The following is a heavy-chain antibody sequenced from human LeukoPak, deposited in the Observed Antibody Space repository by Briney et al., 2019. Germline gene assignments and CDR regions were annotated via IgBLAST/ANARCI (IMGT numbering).Heavy chain of an antibody. J-gene: IGHJ4*02. CDR1: GVSISSVGYY. D-gene: IGHD1-26*01. Sequence: ETLSLTCTVSGVSISSVGYYWSWVRQAPGKGLEWVSGISGSGGSTYYADSVKGRFTISRDNSKNTLYVQMNSLRAEDTAVYYCAKAGRYWDFDYWGQGTLVTVSS. V-gene: IGHV3-23*01. CDR3: AKAGRYWDFDY. CDR2: ISGSGGST.